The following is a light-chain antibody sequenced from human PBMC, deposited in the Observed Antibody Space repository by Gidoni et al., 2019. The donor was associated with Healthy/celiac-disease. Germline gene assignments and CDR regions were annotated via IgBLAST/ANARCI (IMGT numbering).Light chain of an antibody. CDR3: QQYNNGPSYT. Sequence: ERVMAQSPATLSVAPGERATLTCRASQSVSSNLAWYQQKPGQAPRLLIYGASTRATGIPALFSGSGSGTEFTLTISSLQTEDFAVYYCQQYNNGPSYTFGQGTKLEIK. CDR2: GAS. V-gene: IGKV3-15*01. J-gene: IGKJ2*01. CDR1: QSVSSN.